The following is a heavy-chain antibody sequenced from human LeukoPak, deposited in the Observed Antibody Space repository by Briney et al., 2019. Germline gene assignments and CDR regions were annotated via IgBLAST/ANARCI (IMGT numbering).Heavy chain of an antibody. V-gene: IGHV3-7*03. J-gene: IGHJ4*02. Sequence: SGGSLRLSCAVSGFTFRSYWMSWLRQAPGKRLECVASINQDGTKQYYVDSVRGRFTISRDDAKNSVYLQMNNLRVQDTAVYYCVRRNLFDYWGQGTLVTVSS. CDR3: VRRNLFDY. CDR1: GFTFRSYW. CDR2: INQDGTKQ.